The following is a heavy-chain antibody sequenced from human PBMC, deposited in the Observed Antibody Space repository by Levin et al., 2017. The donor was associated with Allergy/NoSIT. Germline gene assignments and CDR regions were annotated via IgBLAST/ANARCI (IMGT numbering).Heavy chain of an antibody. D-gene: IGHD4-17*01. CDR2: IYPGDSDT. CDR3: ARRATSSYGDFDY. J-gene: IGHJ4*02. V-gene: IGHV5-51*01. CDR1: GYSFTNYW. Sequence: AGESLKISCKGSGYSFTNYWIGWVRQMPGKGLEWMGIIYPGDSDTRYSPSFQGQVTISADKSISTAYLQWSSLKASDTAMYYCARRATSSYGDFDYWGQGTLVTVSS.